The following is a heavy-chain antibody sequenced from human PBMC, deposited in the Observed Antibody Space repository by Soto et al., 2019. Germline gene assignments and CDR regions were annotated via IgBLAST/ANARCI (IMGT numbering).Heavy chain of an antibody. CDR3: AHRRVVAGLFDY. CDR1: GFSLSTSGVG. D-gene: IGHD6-19*01. Sequence: SGPTRVNTTQTHTLTGTFAGFSLSTSGVGVGWIRQPPGKALEWLALIYWDDDKRYSPSLKSRLTITKDTSKNQVVLTMTNMDPVDTATYYCAHRRVVAGLFDYWGQGTLVTVSS. J-gene: IGHJ4*02. CDR2: IYWDDDK. V-gene: IGHV2-5*02.